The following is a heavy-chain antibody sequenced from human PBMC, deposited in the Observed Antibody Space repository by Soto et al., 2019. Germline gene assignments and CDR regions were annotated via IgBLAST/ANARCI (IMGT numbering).Heavy chain of an antibody. CDR1: GFTFDDYA. CDR3: AKDNLYSSSWIDY. Sequence: DVQLVESGGGLVQPGRSLRLSCAASGFTFDDYAMHWVRQAPGKGVEWVSGISWNSGSIGYADSVKGRFTISRDNAKNSLYLQMNSLRAEDTALYYCAKDNLYSSSWIDYWGQGTLVTVSS. D-gene: IGHD6-13*01. J-gene: IGHJ4*02. CDR2: ISWNSGSI. V-gene: IGHV3-9*01.